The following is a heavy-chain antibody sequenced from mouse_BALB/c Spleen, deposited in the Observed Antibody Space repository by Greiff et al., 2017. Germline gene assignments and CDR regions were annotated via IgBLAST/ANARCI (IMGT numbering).Heavy chain of an antibody. D-gene: IGHD3-2*02. V-gene: IGHV2-9*02. Sequence: QVQLKESGPGLVAPSQSLSITCTVSGFSLTSYGVHWVRQPPGKGLEWLGVIWAGGSTNYNSALMSRLSISKDNSKSQVFLKMNSLQTDDTAMYYCALRGGAGFAYWGQGTLVTVSA. CDR1: GFSLTSYG. CDR2: IWAGGST. J-gene: IGHJ3*01. CDR3: ALRGGAGFAY.